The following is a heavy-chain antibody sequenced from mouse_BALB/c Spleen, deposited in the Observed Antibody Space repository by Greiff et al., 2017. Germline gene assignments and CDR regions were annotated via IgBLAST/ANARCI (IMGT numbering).Heavy chain of an antibody. Sequence: EVQRVESGGGLVKPGGSLKLSCAASGFTFSSYAMSWVRQTPEKRLEWVASISSGGSTYYPDSVKGRFTISRDNARNILYLQMSSLRSEDTAMYYCARGETMINGDAMDYWGQGTSVTVSS. CDR1: GFTFSSYA. D-gene: IGHD2-4*01. CDR2: ISSGGST. CDR3: ARGETMINGDAMDY. V-gene: IGHV5-6-5*01. J-gene: IGHJ4*01.